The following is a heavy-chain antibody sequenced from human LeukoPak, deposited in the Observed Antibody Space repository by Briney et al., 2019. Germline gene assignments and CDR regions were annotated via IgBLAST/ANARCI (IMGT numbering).Heavy chain of an antibody. J-gene: IGHJ3*01. CDR2: ISSSSSYI. CDR3: ARGKLRGSAFDV. Sequence: PGGSLRLSCAASGFTFSSYSMNWVRQAPGKGLEWVSSISSSSSYIYYADSVKGRFTISRDNAKNSLYLQMNSLRAEDTAVYYCARGKLRGSAFDVWGQGTMVTVSS. CDR1: GFTFSSYS. D-gene: IGHD3-16*01. V-gene: IGHV3-21*01.